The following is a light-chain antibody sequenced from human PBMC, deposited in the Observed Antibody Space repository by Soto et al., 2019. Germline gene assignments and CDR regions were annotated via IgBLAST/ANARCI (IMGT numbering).Light chain of an antibody. CDR2: KAS. CDR1: ESISSW. J-gene: IGKJ1*01. V-gene: IGKV1-5*03. Sequence: DLQMTQSPSTLSESVGDRVTITCRASESISSWLAWYQQKPGKAPKLLIYKASNLESGVPSRFSGSGSGTEFTLTISSLQPDDFATYYCQQYNIYSWAFGQGTKVDI. CDR3: QQYNIYSWA.